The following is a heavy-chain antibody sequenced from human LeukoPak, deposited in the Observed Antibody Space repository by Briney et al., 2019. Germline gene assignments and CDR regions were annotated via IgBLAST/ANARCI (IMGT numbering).Heavy chain of an antibody. Sequence: PGGSLRLSCAASGFSFSEYCMSWIRQAPGKGLEWVSCISSGSSYTNYTDSVKGRFTISRDNAKRSLYLQMNSLTAEDTAVYYCARSGGTYGWFDPWGQGTRVTVSS. CDR1: GFSFSEYC. CDR3: ARSGGTYGWFDP. D-gene: IGHD1-26*01. J-gene: IGHJ5*02. CDR2: ISSGSSYT. V-gene: IGHV3-11*03.